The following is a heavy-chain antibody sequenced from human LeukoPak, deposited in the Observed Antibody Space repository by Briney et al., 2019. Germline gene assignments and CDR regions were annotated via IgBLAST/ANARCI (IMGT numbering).Heavy chain of an antibody. CDR3: ARGVQLWLRLWYFDL. CDR2: INHSGST. D-gene: IGHD5-18*01. J-gene: IGHJ2*01. V-gene: IGHV4-34*01. Sequence: KPSEPLSLTCAVYGGSFSGYYWSWIRQPPGKGLEWIGEINHSGSTNYNPSLKSRVTISVDTSKNQFSLKLSSVTAADTAVYYCARGVQLWLRLWYFDLWGRGTLVTVSS. CDR1: GGSFSGYY.